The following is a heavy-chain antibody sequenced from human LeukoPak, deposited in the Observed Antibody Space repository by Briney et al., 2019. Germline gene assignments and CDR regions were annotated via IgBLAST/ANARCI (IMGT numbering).Heavy chain of an antibody. CDR3: AKDRVVRGNTSV. V-gene: IGHV3-64*01. CDR2: ISSNGGST. J-gene: IGHJ4*02. CDR1: GFTFSRYS. D-gene: IGHD3-10*01. Sequence: HPGGSLRLSCAASGFTFSRYSMHWVRQAPGKGLEYVSAISSNGGSTYYANSVKGRFTISRDNSKNTLYLQMNSLRAEDTAVYYCAKDRVVRGNTSVWGQGTLVTVSS.